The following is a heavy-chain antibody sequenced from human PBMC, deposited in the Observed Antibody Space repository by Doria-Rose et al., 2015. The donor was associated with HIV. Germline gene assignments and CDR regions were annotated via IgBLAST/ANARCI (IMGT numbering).Heavy chain of an antibody. J-gene: IGHJ4*02. V-gene: IGHV2-26*01. CDR2: IFSDDER. Sequence: SGPVLVKPTETLTLTCTVSGVSLSSPGMGVSWIRQPPGKALEWLANIFSDDERSYETSLKSRLTSSRCTSKSQVVLTMTDMDPVDTATYYCARIKSSRWYHKYYFDFWGQGTLVIVSA. CDR3: ARIKSSRWYHKYYFDF. CDR1: GVSLSSPGMG. D-gene: IGHD6-13*01.